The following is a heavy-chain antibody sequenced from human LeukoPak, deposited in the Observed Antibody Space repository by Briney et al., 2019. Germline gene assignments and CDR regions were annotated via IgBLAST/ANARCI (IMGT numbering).Heavy chain of an antibody. CDR1: GGSISSYY. CDR2: IYYSGST. CDR3: ARHIVVVVAATYGMDV. V-gene: IGHV4-59*08. D-gene: IGHD2-15*01. Sequence: PSETLSLTCTVSGGSISSYYWSWIRQPPGKGLEWIGYIYYSGSTNYNPSLKSRVTISVDTSKNQFSLKLSSVTAADTAVYYCARHIVVVVAATYGMDVWGQGTTVTVSS. J-gene: IGHJ6*02.